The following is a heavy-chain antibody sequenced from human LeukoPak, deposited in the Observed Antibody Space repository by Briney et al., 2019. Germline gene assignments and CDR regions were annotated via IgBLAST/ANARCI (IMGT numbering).Heavy chain of an antibody. V-gene: IGHV3-48*01. J-gene: IGHJ4*02. Sequence: PGGSLRLSCAASGLTFSEYAMTWVRQAPGRGLEWISFISDDSYNIDYADSVRGRFTVSRDNAKNSLYLQMNSLRAEDTAVYYCARHTRASQYYFDYWGQGTLVTVSS. D-gene: IGHD3-3*01. CDR2: ISDDSYNI. CDR3: ARHTRASQYYFDY. CDR1: GLTFSEYA.